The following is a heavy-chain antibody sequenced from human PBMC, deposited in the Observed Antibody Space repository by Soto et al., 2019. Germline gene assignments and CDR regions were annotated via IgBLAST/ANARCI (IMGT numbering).Heavy chain of an antibody. CDR3: AHIRARYFEY. J-gene: IGHJ4*02. CDR2: IYWDDDK. CDR1: GFSLSTSGVG. V-gene: IGHV2-5*02. Sequence: QITLKESGPTLVKPTQTLTLTCTFSGFSLSTSGVGVGWIRQPPGKALEWLALIYWDDDKRYSPSLNSRLTINKDTPKNPVALTITNMGPVDTAPYYCAHIRARYFEYWGQGTLVTVSS.